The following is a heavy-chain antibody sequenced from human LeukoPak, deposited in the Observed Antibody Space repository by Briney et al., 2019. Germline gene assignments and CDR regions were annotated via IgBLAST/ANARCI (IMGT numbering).Heavy chain of an antibody. Sequence: PAETLSLTCTVFGGSIIGEHFYWGWIRQPPGKGLEWIGSSYYSGSTYYNSSLKSRVTISVDTSKNQFSLSLTSVTAADTAVYYCARDCCGYRSWFDPWSQGTPVTVSS. J-gene: IGHJ5*02. CDR1: GGSIIGEHFY. CDR3: ARDCCGYRSWFDP. V-gene: IGHV4-39*07. D-gene: IGHD6-25*01. CDR2: SYYSGST.